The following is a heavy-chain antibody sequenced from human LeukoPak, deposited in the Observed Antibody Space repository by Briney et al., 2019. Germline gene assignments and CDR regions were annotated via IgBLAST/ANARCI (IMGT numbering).Heavy chain of an antibody. CDR2: INPNSGGT. Sequence: GASVKVSCKASGYTFTGYYMHWVRQAPGQGLEWMGRINPNSGGTNYAQKFQGRVTMTRDTSISTAYMELSRLRSDDTAVYYCARAPKNRYYDSSGYYYEGYWGQGTLVTVSS. CDR1: GYTFTGYY. D-gene: IGHD3-22*01. CDR3: ARAPKNRYYDSSGYYYEGY. V-gene: IGHV1-2*06. J-gene: IGHJ4*02.